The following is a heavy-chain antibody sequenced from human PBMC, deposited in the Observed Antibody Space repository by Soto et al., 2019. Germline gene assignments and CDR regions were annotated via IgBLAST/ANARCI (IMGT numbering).Heavy chain of an antibody. CDR3: ARAFLDCSSTSCPNDAFDI. J-gene: IGHJ3*02. V-gene: IGHV4-31*03. CDR1: GGSISSGGYY. CDR2: IYYSGST. Sequence: PSETLSLTCTVSGGSISSGGYYWSRIRQHPGKGLEWIGYIYYSGSTYYNPSLKSRVTISVDTSKNQFSLKLSSVTAADTAVYYCARAFLDCSSTSCPNDAFDIWGQGTMVTVSS. D-gene: IGHD2-2*01.